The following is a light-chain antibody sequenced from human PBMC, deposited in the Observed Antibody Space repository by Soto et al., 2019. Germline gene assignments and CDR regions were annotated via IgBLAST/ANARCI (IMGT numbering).Light chain of an antibody. CDR2: DSS. CDR3: QQRNSYPVT. J-gene: IGKJ5*01. Sequence: IQLTQFPSSLSASIGDRVTITCRASQGIRNYLAWYQQKPGKAPILLIYDSSTLLSGVPSRFGGSGSGTDFTLPISSLQPEDYATYYCQQRNSYPVTFGQGTRLEIK. V-gene: IGKV1-9*01. CDR1: QGIRNY.